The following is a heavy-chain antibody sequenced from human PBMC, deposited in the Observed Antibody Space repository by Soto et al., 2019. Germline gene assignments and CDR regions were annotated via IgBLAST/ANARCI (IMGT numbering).Heavy chain of an antibody. V-gene: IGHV4-59*08. CDR1: GGSISSYY. J-gene: IGHJ4*02. CDR2: IYYSGST. D-gene: IGHD6-19*01. CDR3: ARLGRSSGWYVYYFDY. Sequence: QVQLQESGPGLVKPSETLSLTCTVSGGSISSYYWSWIRQPPGKGLEWIGYIYYSGSTNYNPSLKSRVTISVDTSKNQFSLKLSPVTAADTAVYYCARLGRSSGWYVYYFDYWGQGTLVTVSS.